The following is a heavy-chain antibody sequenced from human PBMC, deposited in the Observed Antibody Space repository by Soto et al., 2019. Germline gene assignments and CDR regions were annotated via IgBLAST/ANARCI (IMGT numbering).Heavy chain of an antibody. CDR3: ARQGFGPLHGLVDV. CDR1: GGSISSYH. J-gene: IGHJ6*02. D-gene: IGHD3-10*01. Sequence: QVQLQESGPGLVKPSETLSLSCTVSGGSISSYHWSWFRQSPGKRMEWIGYVHHSWGSSYNPSLQSRVAISLDTSKSQFSLKVTSVTATYTAVYYCARQGFGPLHGLVDVWGQGTTVTVSS. CDR2: VHHSWGS. V-gene: IGHV4-59*08.